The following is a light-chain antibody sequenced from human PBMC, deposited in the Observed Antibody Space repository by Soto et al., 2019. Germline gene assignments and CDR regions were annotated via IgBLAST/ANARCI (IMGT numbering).Light chain of an antibody. J-gene: IGKJ1*01. CDR2: DAS. CDR3: QQRSNWPRT. CDR1: QSVSSY. V-gene: IGKV3-11*01. Sequence: EIVLTQSPAPLSLSPGERATLSCRASQSVSSYLAWYQQKPGQAPRLLIYDASNRATGIPARFSGSGSGTDCTLTISSLEPEDVAVYYCQQRSNWPRTFGQGTKVDIK.